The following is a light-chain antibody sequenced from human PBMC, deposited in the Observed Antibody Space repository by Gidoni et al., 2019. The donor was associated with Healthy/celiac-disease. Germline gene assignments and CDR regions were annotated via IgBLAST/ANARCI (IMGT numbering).Light chain of an antibody. CDR2: DAS. Sequence: EIVLTQSPATLSLSPGERATLSCRASQSVSSYLAWYQQKPGQAPRLLIYDASNRATGIPARLSGSGSGTDVTLTISSLEPEDFAVYYCQQRSNWPRVTFXGXTKVEIK. CDR1: QSVSSY. CDR3: QQRSNWPRVT. J-gene: IGKJ4*01. V-gene: IGKV3-11*01.